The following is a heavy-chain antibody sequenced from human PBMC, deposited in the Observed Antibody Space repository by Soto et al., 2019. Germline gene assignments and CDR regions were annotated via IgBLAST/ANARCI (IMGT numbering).Heavy chain of an antibody. V-gene: IGHV4-31*03. CDR1: GYSITAGGYY. Sequence: SETLSLTCFVSGYSITAGGYYWSWIRHHPGKGLEWIGSFYSSGSIIYNPSLRSRASISGDTSSNQFSMSLTSVTAADTARYYCARMYSSGSGWFHPWGQGTLVTVSS. J-gene: IGHJ5*02. CDR3: ARMYSSGSGWFHP. D-gene: IGHD6-19*01. CDR2: FYSSGSI.